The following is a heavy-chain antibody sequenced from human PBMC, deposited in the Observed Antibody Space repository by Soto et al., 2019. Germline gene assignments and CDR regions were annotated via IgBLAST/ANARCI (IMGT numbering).Heavy chain of an antibody. D-gene: IGHD3-3*01. Sequence: GESLKISCKGSGYSFTSYWISWVRQMPGKGQEWMGRIDPSDSYTNYSPSFQGHVTISADKSISTAYLQWSSLKASDTAMYYCAVGGSGNDFDYWGQGTLVTVSS. J-gene: IGHJ4*02. CDR1: GYSFTSYW. V-gene: IGHV5-10-1*01. CDR3: AVGGSGNDFDY. CDR2: IDPSDSYT.